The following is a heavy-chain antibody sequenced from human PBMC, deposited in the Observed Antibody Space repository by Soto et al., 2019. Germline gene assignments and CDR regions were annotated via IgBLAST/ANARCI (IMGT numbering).Heavy chain of an antibody. CDR2: ISGSGGST. V-gene: IGHV3-23*01. CDR3: AKDQLSSRRVSHNWFDP. Sequence: GGSLRLSCAASGLTFSSYAMSWVRQAPGKGLEWVSAISGSGGSTYYADSVKGRFTISRDNSKNTLYLQMNSLRAEDTAVYYCAKDQLSSRRVSHNWFDPWGQETLVTVSS. CDR1: GLTFSSYA. D-gene: IGHD3-10*01. J-gene: IGHJ5*02.